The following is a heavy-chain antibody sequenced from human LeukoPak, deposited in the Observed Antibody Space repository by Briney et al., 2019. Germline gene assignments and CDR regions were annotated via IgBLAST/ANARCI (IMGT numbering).Heavy chain of an antibody. CDR2: IYSGGST. D-gene: IGHD6-19*01. J-gene: IGHJ4*02. V-gene: IGHV3-53*01. Sequence: PGGSLRLSCAASGFTVSSNYMSWVRQAPGKGLEWVSVIYSGGSTYYADSVKGRFTISRDNSKNTPYLQMNSLRAEDTAVYYCARVLTLAVAGTAADFDYWGQGTLVTVSS. CDR1: GFTVSSNY. CDR3: ARVLTLAVAGTAADFDY.